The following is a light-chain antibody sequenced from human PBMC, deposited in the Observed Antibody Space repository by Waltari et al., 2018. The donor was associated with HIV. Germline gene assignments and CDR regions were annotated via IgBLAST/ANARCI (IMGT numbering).Light chain of an antibody. CDR1: HPNLGRNN. J-gene: IGLJ3*02. V-gene: IGLV1-47*01. Sequence: QSVLTQPPSASGSPGQRVTISCSGSHPNLGRNNVHWYQQPPGAAPKLPISLNDQRPSGVPDRFSGSKSGTSASLVISGLRSEDEADYFCSVWDDSLAGWMFGGGTRLTVL. CDR3: SVWDDSLAGWM. CDR2: LND.